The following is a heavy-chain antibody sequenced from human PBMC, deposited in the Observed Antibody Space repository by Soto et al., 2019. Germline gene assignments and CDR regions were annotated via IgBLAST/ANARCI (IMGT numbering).Heavy chain of an antibody. V-gene: IGHV3-11*01. J-gene: IGHJ4*02. CDR1: GFTFSDYY. CDR2: ISRSGNTI. D-gene: IGHD3-22*01. Sequence: QVQLVESGGGLVKTSGSLRIACAASGFTFSDYYMSWVRQAPGKGLEWLSYISRSGNTIYYADSVKGRFTISRDNARNSVYLQMNSLRAEDTALYFCAKMSSENYYDPVFSWGQGTLVTVSS. CDR3: AKMSSENYYDPVFS.